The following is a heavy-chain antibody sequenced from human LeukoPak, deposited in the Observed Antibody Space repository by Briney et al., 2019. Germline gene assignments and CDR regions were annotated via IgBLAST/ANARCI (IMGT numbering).Heavy chain of an antibody. V-gene: IGHV3-9*01. J-gene: IGHJ6*03. CDR3: AKDAGGYYYYYMGV. CDR1: GFIFDDYA. CDR2: ISWNSNTI. Sequence: PGGSLRLSCAASGFIFDDYAMHWVRQAPGKGLEWVSGISWNSNTIGYADSVKARFTISRDNAKNSLYLQMNSLRAEDTALYYCAKDAGGYYYYYMGVWGKGTTVTISS.